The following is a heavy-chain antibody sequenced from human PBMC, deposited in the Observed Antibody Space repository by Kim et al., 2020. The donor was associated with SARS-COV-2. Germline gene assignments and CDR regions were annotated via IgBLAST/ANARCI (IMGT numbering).Heavy chain of an antibody. Sequence: SETLSLTCAVYGGSFSGYYWSWIRQPPGKGLEWIGEINHSGSTNYNPSLKSRVTISVDTSKNQFSLKLSSVTAADTAVYYCARGRRGYSSSWTYYYGMDVWGQGTTVTVSS. CDR2: INHSGST. V-gene: IGHV4-34*01. J-gene: IGHJ6*02. D-gene: IGHD6-13*01. CDR3: ARGRRGYSSSWTYYYGMDV. CDR1: GGSFSGYY.